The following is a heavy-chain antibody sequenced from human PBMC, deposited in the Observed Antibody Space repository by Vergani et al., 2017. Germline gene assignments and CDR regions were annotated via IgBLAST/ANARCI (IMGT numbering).Heavy chain of an antibody. CDR3: ARDASDYDFWSGYYQHYYYYGMDV. D-gene: IGHD3-3*01. Sequence: EVQLLESGGGLVQPGGSLRLSCAASGFTFSSYAMSWVRQAPGKGLEWVANIKQDGCEKYYVDSVKGRFTISRENAKNSLYLQMNSLRAEDTAVYYCARDASDYDFWSGYYQHYYYYGMDVWGQGTTVTVSS. CDR1: GFTFSSYA. CDR2: IKQDGCEK. J-gene: IGHJ6*02. V-gene: IGHV3-7*01.